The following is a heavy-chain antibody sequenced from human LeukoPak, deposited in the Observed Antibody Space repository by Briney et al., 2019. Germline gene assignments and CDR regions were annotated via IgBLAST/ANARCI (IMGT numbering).Heavy chain of an antibody. V-gene: IGHV4-34*01. CDR1: GGSFTGYY. Sequence: SETLSLTCTVYGGSFTGYYWSWIRQPPGKGLEWIGEINHVGITNYSPSLKSRVTISLDTSKNQFSLNLSSVTAADTAVYYCARERIQLWFDFRGQGALVTVSS. CDR3: ARERIQLWFDF. D-gene: IGHD5-18*01. J-gene: IGHJ4*02. CDR2: INHVGIT.